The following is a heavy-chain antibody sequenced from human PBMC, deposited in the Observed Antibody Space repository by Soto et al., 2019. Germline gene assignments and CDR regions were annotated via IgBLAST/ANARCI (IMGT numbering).Heavy chain of an antibody. CDR1: GFTFSSYG. CDR3: ARDSVVVAATPYFDY. Sequence: QVQLVESGGGVVQPGRSLRLSCAASGFTFSSYGMHWVRQAPGKGLEWVAVIWYDGSNKYYADSVKGRFTISRDNSKNTLYLQMNSLRAEDTAVYYCARDSVVVAATPYFDYWGQGTLVTVSS. D-gene: IGHD2-15*01. V-gene: IGHV3-33*01. CDR2: IWYDGSNK. J-gene: IGHJ4*02.